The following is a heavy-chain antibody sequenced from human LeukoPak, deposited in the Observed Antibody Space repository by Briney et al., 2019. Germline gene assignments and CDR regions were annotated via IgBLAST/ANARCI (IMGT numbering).Heavy chain of an antibody. CDR2: VNDNGANT. D-gene: IGHD1-26*01. V-gene: IGHV3-23*01. CDR1: GFTFSKNG. J-gene: IGHJ4*02. Sequence: PGASLGLFCAASGFTFSKNGMSWVHQAPGKGLEWVSTVNDNGANTHYAASVKGRFTISRDNSRNTLLLEMNSLRADDTALYYCTKGDGGYYPIDNWGQGTLVIVSS. CDR3: TKGDGGYYPIDN.